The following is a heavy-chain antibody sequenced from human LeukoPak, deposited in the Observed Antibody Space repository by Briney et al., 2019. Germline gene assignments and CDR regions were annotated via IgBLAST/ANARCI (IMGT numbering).Heavy chain of an antibody. V-gene: IGHV1-18*01. D-gene: IGHD2-2*01. CDR1: GYTFTSYG. CDR3: ARDRVLYCSSTSCYLAY. CDR2: ISAYNGNT. Sequence: ASVKVSCKASGYTFTSYGISRVRQAPGQGLEWMGWISAYNGNTNYAQKLQGRVTMTTDTSTSTAYMELRSLRSDDTAVYYCARDRVLYCSSTSCYLAYWGQGTLVTVSS. J-gene: IGHJ4*02.